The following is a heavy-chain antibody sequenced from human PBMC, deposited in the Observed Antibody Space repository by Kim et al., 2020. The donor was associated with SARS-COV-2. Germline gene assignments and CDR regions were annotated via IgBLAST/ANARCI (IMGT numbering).Heavy chain of an antibody. Sequence: GGSLRLSCAASGFTFSSYAMSWVRQAPGKGLEWVSAISGSGGSTYYADSVKGRFTISRDNSKNTAVYYCAKDQVEMATITRERSGYWGQGTLVTVSS. J-gene: IGHJ4*02. V-gene: IGHV3-23*01. CDR3: RSGY. CDR2: ISGSGGST. D-gene: IGHD5-12*01. CDR1: GFTFSSYA.